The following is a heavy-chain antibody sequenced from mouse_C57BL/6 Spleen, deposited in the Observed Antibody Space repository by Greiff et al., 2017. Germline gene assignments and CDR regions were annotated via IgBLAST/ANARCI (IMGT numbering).Heavy chain of an antibody. CDR2: INPSSGYT. J-gene: IGHJ3*01. V-gene: IGHV1-4*01. CDR1: GYTFTSYT. Sequence: VQLQQSGAELARPGASVKMSCKASGYTFTSYTMHWVKQRPGQGLEWIGYINPSSGYTKYNQKFKDKATLTADKSSSTSYMQLSSLTSEDSAVYYCAREEVGYFPCFAYWGQGTLVTVSA. CDR3: AREEVGYFPCFAY. D-gene: IGHD2-3*01.